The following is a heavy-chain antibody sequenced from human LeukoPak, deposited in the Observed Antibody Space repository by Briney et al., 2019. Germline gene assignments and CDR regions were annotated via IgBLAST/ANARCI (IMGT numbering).Heavy chain of an antibody. CDR3: ARGPGIAVAGSNWH. Sequence: EASVKVSCKASGYTFTSYGISWVRQAPGQGLEWMGWISAYNGNTNYAQKLQGRVTMTTDTSTSTAYMELRSLRSDDTAVYYCARGPGIAVAGSNWHWGQGTLVTVSS. CDR2: ISAYNGNT. J-gene: IGHJ4*02. V-gene: IGHV1-18*01. D-gene: IGHD6-19*01. CDR1: GYTFTSYG.